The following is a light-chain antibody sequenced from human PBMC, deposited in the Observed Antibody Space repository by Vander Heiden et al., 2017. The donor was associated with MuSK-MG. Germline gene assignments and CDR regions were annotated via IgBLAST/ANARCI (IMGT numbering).Light chain of an antibody. Sequence: DIVMTQSPDSLPVSLGERATINCKSSQSVLNRSNNRNSLAWYQQKPGQPPKLLIYWASTRESGVPARFSGSESGTDFTLTISSLQAEDVAVYYCQQYYTTLTFGPGTKVEIK. V-gene: IGKV4-1*01. CDR2: WAS. CDR3: QQYYTTLT. CDR1: QSVLNRSNNRNS. J-gene: IGKJ3*01.